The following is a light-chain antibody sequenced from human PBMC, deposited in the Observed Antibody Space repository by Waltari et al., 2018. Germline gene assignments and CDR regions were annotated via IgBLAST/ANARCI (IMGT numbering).Light chain of an antibody. V-gene: IGKV4-1*01. CDR3: QQYYSTPLT. Sequence: DIVMTQSPDSLAVSLGERATINCKSSQSVLYSSNNKNYLVWYQQKPVQPPKLLIYWASTRESGVPDRFSGSGSGTDFTLTISSLQAEDVAVYYCQQYYSTPLTFGQGTKVEIK. J-gene: IGKJ1*01. CDR2: WAS. CDR1: QSVLYSSNNKNY.